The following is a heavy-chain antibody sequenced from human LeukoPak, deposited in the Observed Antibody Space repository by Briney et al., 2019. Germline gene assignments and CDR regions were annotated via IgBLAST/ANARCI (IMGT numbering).Heavy chain of an antibody. CDR1: GFTFNNYA. CDR3: AKAPLGRCTGVICYYFDY. Sequence: GGSLRLSCAASGFTFNNYAMSLVRQAPGKGLGWVSAISGSDAGTYYADSVKGRFTISRDNSKNTLYLQMNSLRAEDAAVYYCAKAPLGRCTGVICYYFDYWGQGTLVTVSS. CDR2: ISGSDAGT. D-gene: IGHD2-15*01. J-gene: IGHJ4*02. V-gene: IGHV3-23*01.